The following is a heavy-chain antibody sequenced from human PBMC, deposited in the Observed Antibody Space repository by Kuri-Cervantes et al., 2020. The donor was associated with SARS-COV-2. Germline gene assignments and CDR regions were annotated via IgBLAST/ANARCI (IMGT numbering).Heavy chain of an antibody. Sequence: SETLSLTCTVSGGTISSSSYYWGWIRQPPGKGLEWIGSIYYSGSTYYNPSLKSRVTISVDTSKNQFSLKLSSVTAADTAVYYCARQMMSSITIFGVVITRNWFDHWGQGTLVTVSS. CDR1: GGTISSSSYY. CDR3: ARQMMSSITIFGVVITRNWFDH. CDR2: IYYSGST. J-gene: IGHJ5*02. V-gene: IGHV4-39*01. D-gene: IGHD3-3*01.